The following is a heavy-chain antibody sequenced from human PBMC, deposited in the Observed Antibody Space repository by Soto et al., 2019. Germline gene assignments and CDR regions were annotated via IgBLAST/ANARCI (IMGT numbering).Heavy chain of an antibody. D-gene: IGHD6-13*01. CDR3: ARVAQQQHYNWFDP. J-gene: IGHJ5*02. CDR1: GGSISSGGYY. CDR2: IYYSGST. V-gene: IGHV4-31*03. Sequence: TLSLTCTVSGGSISSGGYYWSWIRQHPGKGLEWIGYIYYSGSTYYNPSLKSRVTISVDTSKNQFSLKLSSVTAADTAVYYCARVAQQQHYNWFDPWGQGTLVTVSS.